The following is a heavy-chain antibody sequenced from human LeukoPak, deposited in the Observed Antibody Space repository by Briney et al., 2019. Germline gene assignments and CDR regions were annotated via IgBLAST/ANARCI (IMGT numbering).Heavy chain of an antibody. V-gene: IGHV3-33*06. J-gene: IGHJ4*02. CDR2: IWYDGSNK. CDR1: GFTFSSYG. Sequence: GGSLRLSCAASGFTFSSYGMHWVRQAPGKGLEWVAVIWYDGSNKYYADSVKGRFTISRDNSKNTLYLQMNSLRAEDMAVYYCAKDRRGSQIGYWGQGTLVTVSS. D-gene: IGHD3-10*01. CDR3: AKDRRGSQIGY.